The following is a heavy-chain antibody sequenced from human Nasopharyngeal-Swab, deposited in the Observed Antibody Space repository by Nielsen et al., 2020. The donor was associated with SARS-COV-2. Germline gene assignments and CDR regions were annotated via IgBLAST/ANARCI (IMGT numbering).Heavy chain of an antibody. V-gene: IGHV3-11*01. D-gene: IGHD3-22*01. Sequence: GESLKISCAASGFTFSDYYMSWIRQAPGKGLEGVSYISGSGSTIYYADSVKGRFTMSRDNVKNSVYLQMNSLRAEDTAVYYCARDDSSGYYGYWGQGTLVTVSS. J-gene: IGHJ4*02. CDR2: ISGSGSTI. CDR3: ARDDSSGYYGY. CDR1: GFTFSDYY.